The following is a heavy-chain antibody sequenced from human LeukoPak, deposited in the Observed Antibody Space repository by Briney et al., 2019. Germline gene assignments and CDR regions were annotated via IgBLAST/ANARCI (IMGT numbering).Heavy chain of an antibody. V-gene: IGHV1-46*01. Sequence: ASVKVSCKASGYTFTSYYMHWVRQAPGQGLEWMGLINPSGSSTSYAQRFQGRLSLTRDMSTSTDYMELSSLRSEDTAVYYCARDNSVGDTAWWFDPWGQGTLVTVSS. J-gene: IGHJ5*02. CDR3: ARDNSVGDTAWWFDP. D-gene: IGHD1-26*01. CDR1: GYTFTSYY. CDR2: INPSGSST.